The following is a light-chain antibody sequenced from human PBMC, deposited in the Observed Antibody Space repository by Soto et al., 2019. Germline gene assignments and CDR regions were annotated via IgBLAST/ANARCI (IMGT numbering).Light chain of an antibody. CDR1: SSDVGGYKY. CDR2: EVS. Sequence: QSVLTQPASVSGSPGQSITISCNGTSSDVGGYKYVSWYQQHPGKAPKLMIYEVSNRPSGVSNRFSGSKSGNTASLTISGLQAEDEADYYCSSYTSSSTPYVFGTGTKVTVL. J-gene: IGLJ1*01. V-gene: IGLV2-14*01. CDR3: SSYTSSSTPYV.